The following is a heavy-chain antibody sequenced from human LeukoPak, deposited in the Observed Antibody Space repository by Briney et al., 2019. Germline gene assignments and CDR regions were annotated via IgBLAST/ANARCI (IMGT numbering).Heavy chain of an antibody. Sequence: PSETLSLTCTVSGGSISNYYWTWIRQPPGKGLEWIGFISYSGNTNYNPSLKSRVTISLDTSKNQFSLNLTSVTAADTAVYYCARAMSIAARLQTIFDYWGQGTLVTVSS. J-gene: IGHJ4*02. CDR2: ISYSGNT. CDR3: ARAMSIAARLQTIFDY. D-gene: IGHD6-6*01. V-gene: IGHV4-59*08. CDR1: GGSISNYY.